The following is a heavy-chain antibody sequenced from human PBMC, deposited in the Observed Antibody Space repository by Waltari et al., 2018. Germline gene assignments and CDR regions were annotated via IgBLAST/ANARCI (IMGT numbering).Heavy chain of an antibody. CDR2: ISGSGGST. J-gene: IGHJ4*02. D-gene: IGHD5-18*01. CDR3: ATNRGYSYGYVYFDY. CDR1: GFTFSSYA. Sequence: EVQLLDSGGGLVQPGGSLRLSCAASGFTFSSYAMSWVRQAPGKGLEWVSAISGSGGSTYSADSVKGRFTISRDNSKNTLYLQMNSLRAEDTAVYYWATNRGYSYGYVYFDYWGQGTLVTVSS. V-gene: IGHV3-23*01.